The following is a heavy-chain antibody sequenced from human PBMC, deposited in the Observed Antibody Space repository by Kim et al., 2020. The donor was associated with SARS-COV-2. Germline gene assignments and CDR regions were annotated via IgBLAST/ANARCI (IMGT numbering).Heavy chain of an antibody. Sequence: SGPTLVNPTQTLTLTCTFSGFSLSTSGVGVGWIRQPPGKALEWLALIYWDDDKRYSPSLKSRLTITKDTSKNQVVLTMTNMDPVDTXXYYCAXXRIXXXTMXXVADXSXXXWGQGTXXTXSS. CDR1: GFSLSTSGVG. CDR2: IYWDDDK. V-gene: IGHV2-5*02. D-gene: IGHD3-10*01. J-gene: IGHJ4*02. CDR3: AXXRIXXXTMXXVADXSXXX.